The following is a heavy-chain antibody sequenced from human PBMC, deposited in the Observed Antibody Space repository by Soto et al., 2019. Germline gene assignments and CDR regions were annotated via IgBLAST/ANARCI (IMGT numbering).Heavy chain of an antibody. CDR1: GYSFTSYW. Sequence: PGESLKISCKGSGYSFTSYWIGWVRQMPGKGLEWMGIIYPGDSDTRYSPSFQGQVTISADKSISTAYLQWSSLKASDTAMYYCARPYYYDSSGPSGGYYYGMDVWGQGTTVTVSS. D-gene: IGHD3-22*01. CDR3: ARPYYYDSSGPSGGYYYGMDV. J-gene: IGHJ6*02. V-gene: IGHV5-51*01. CDR2: IYPGDSDT.